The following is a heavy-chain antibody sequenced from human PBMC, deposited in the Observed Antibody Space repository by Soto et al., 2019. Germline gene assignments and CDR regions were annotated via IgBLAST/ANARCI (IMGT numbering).Heavy chain of an antibody. J-gene: IGHJ3*02. V-gene: IGHV4-34*01. CDR2: INHSGST. Sequence: SETLSLTCAVYGGSFRGFHWSWIRQPPGKGLEWIGEINHSGSTNYNPSLKSRATISVDTSKNQFSLKLSSVTAADTAVYYCARVGRDGYNWYAFDIWGQGTMVTVSS. D-gene: IGHD5-12*01. CDR3: ARVGRDGYNWYAFDI. CDR1: GGSFRGFH.